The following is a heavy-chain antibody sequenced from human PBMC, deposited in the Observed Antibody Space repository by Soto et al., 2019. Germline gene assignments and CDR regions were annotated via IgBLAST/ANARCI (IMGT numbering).Heavy chain of an antibody. D-gene: IGHD6-19*01. CDR2: ISGNGGNT. CDR1: GFTFTTYA. Sequence: GGSLRLSCVASGFTFTTYAMNWVRQAPGKGLEWVSTISGNGGNTYYADSVKGRFTVSRDNSKNTLYLQMNSLRAEDTAVYYCAKDPKYSTGKGWFDPWGQGTLVTVSS. V-gene: IGHV3-23*01. CDR3: AKDPKYSTGKGWFDP. J-gene: IGHJ5*02.